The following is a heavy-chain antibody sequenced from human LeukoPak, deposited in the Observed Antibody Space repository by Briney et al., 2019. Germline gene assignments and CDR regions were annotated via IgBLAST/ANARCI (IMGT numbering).Heavy chain of an antibody. CDR3: TRGSSGRRDY. CDR2: MNPNSGNT. V-gene: IGHV1-8*01. J-gene: IGHJ4*02. Sequence: ASVTVTCTVSGYTITTCDYNWLRQATGQGLEWLGWMNPNSGNTGYAQSFHGRVIMTRDTSINTAYMERSNLRSEDTAIYYCTRGSSGRRDYWGQGTLVTVSS. CDR1: GYTITTCD. D-gene: IGHD3-3*01.